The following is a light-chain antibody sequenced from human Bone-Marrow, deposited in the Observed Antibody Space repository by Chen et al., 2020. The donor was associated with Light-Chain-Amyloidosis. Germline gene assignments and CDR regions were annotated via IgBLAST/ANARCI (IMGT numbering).Light chain of an antibody. CDR1: DLPTKY. V-gene: IGLV3-25*03. CDR2: RDT. CDR3: QSADSSGTYEVI. J-gene: IGLJ2*01. Sequence: SHEPTQPPSASVSPGKTARITCTGDDLPTKYAYWYHQKPGQAPVLVIQRDTERPSGISDRFSGSSSGTTATLTISGVQAEDEADYHCQSADSSGTYEVIFGGGTKLTVL.